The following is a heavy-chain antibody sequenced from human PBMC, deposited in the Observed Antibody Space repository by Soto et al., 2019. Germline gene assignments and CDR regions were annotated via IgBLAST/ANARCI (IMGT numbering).Heavy chain of an antibody. CDR3: ARLPAAIFPHGMDV. Sequence: GASVKVSCKASGYAFTSYAMHSVRQAPGQRLEWMGWINAGNGNTKYSQKFQGRVTITRDTSASTAYMELSSLRSEDTAVYYCARLPAAIFPHGMDVWGQGTTVTVSS. V-gene: IGHV1-3*01. CDR1: GYAFTSYA. CDR2: INAGNGNT. D-gene: IGHD2-2*01. J-gene: IGHJ6*02.